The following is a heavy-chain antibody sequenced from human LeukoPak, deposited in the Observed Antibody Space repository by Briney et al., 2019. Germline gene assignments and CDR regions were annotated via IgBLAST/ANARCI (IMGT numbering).Heavy chain of an antibody. CDR1: GGSISSSNW. D-gene: IGHD4-23*01. CDR2: IYHSGST. Sequence: PSETLSLTCAVSGGSISSSNWWSWVRQPPGKGLEWIGEIYHSGSTNYNPSLKSRVTISVDKSKNQFSLKLSSVTAADTAVYYCARSTTVVTRAEYFQHWGQGTLVTVSS. CDR3: ARSTTVVTRAEYFQH. V-gene: IGHV4-4*02. J-gene: IGHJ1*01.